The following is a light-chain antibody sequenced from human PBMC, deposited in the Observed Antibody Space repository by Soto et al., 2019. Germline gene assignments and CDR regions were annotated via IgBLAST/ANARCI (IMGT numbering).Light chain of an antibody. CDR2: DAS. CDR1: ESISSQ. J-gene: IGKJ5*01. Sequence: EIGLTKSPASLSLYPGEGATLSCRASESISSQLVWYQQIPGQAPRLLIYDASNRATGVPARFSGSGSGTDFTLTISILEPEDFAVYCCQQRLCWPITFCQGTRLEIK. V-gene: IGKV3-11*01. CDR3: QQRLCWPIT.